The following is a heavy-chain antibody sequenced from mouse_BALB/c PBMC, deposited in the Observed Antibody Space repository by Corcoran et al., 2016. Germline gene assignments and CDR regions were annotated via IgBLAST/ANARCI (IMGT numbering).Heavy chain of an antibody. CDR3: ARSISYDYYAIDY. CDR2: IIPGSGGT. Sequence: EVQLQQSGPELVKPGASVKISCKTSGYTFTEYNIHWVKQSHGKRLEWIGGIIPGSGGTSYNEKFKGKATLTVDKSSSTAYMELSSLTSEDSAVYYCARSISYDYYAIDYWGQGTSVTVTS. CDR1: GYTFTEYN. V-gene: IGHV1-18*01. J-gene: IGHJ4*01.